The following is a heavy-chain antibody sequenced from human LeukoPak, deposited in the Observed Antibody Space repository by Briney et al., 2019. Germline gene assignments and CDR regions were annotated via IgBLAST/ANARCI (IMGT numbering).Heavy chain of an antibody. CDR3: ARGITIRAANWFDP. Sequence: SETLSLTCTVSGGSISSSSYYWGWIRQPPGKGLEWIGSIYYSGSTYYNPSLKSRVTISVDTSKNQFSLKLSSVTAADTAVYYCARGITIRAANWFDPWGQGTLVTVSS. CDR2: IYYSGST. D-gene: IGHD3-9*01. J-gene: IGHJ5*02. CDR1: GGSISSSSYY. V-gene: IGHV4-39*07.